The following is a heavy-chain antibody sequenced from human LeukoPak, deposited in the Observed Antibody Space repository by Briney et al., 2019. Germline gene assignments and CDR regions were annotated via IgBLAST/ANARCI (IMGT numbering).Heavy chain of an antibody. CDR3: ASFIGYCSSTSCPFEY. Sequence: ASVKVSCKASGYTFTSYGISWVRQAPGQGLEWMGWISAYNGNTNYAQKLQGRDTMTTDTSTSTAYMELRSLRSDDTAVYYCASFIGYCSSTSCPFEYWGQGTLVTVSS. CDR2: ISAYNGNT. V-gene: IGHV1-18*04. D-gene: IGHD2-2*01. J-gene: IGHJ4*02. CDR1: GYTFTSYG.